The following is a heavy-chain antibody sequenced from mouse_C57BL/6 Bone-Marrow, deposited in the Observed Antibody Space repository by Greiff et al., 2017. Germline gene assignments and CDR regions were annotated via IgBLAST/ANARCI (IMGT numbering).Heavy chain of an antibody. CDR1: GYTFTSYW. V-gene: IGHV1-55*01. D-gene: IGHD1-1*01. CDR2: IYPGSGST. CDR3: ARRYVGSSSVYFDV. J-gene: IGHJ1*03. Sequence: QVQLQQPGAELVKPGASVKMSCKASGYTFTSYWITWVKQRPGQGLEWIGEIYPGSGSTNYNEKFKGKATLTVDTSSSTAYMQLSSLTSEACAVYYGARRYVGSSSVYFDVWGTGTTVTVSS.